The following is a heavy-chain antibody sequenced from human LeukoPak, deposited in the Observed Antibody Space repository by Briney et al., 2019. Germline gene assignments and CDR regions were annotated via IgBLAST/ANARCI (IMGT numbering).Heavy chain of an antibody. V-gene: IGHV1-18*01. CDR1: GYTFTSYG. Sequence: GASVKVSCKASGYTFTSYGISWVRQAPGQGLEWMGWISAYNGNTNYAQKLQGRVTMTTDTSTSTAYMELRSLRSDDTAVYYCARDRHYDFWSGFNWFDPWGQGTLVTVSS. CDR3: ARDRHYDFWSGFNWFDP. CDR2: ISAYNGNT. J-gene: IGHJ5*02. D-gene: IGHD3-3*01.